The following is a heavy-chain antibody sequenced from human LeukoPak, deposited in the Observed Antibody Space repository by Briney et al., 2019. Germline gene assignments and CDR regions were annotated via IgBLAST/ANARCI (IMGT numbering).Heavy chain of an antibody. CDR1: GYTFSSYD. V-gene: IGHV1-8*01. Sequence: ASVKVSCKASGYTFSSYDINWVRQATGQGLEWMGRMNPNSGNTGYAQKFQGRVTITRNTSISTAYMELSSLRSDDTAVYYCVRGGLWFGELSPFDIWGQGTMVTVSS. D-gene: IGHD3-10*01. J-gene: IGHJ3*02. CDR3: VRGGLWFGELSPFDI. CDR2: MNPNSGNT.